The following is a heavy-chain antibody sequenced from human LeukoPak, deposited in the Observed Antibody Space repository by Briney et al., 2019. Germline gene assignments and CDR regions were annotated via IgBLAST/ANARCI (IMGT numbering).Heavy chain of an antibody. J-gene: IGHJ4*02. D-gene: IGHD3-3*01. CDR1: DNSIRSYY. CDR2: MYYSGST. V-gene: IGHV4-59*01. CDR3: AIFPPSGSFDF. Sequence: SETLSLTCTISDNSIRSYYWSLIRQPPGKGLEWIGYMYYSGSTTYNPSLESRVTMSIDTSKNHFSLTLTSVTAADTAVYYCAIFPPSGSFDFWGQGTLVTVSS.